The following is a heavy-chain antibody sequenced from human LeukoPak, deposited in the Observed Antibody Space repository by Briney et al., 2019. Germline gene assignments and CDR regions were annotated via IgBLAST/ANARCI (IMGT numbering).Heavy chain of an antibody. CDR2: IYTSGST. J-gene: IGHJ4*02. CDR3: ARVMRYYDILTGYEIYYFDY. Sequence: PSETLSLTCTVSGGSISSYYWSWIRQPAGKGLEWIGRIYTSGSTNYNPSPKSRVTMSVDTSKNQFSLKLSSATAADTAVYYCARVMRYYDILTGYEIYYFDYWGQGTLVTVSS. CDR1: GGSISSYY. V-gene: IGHV4-4*07. D-gene: IGHD3-9*01.